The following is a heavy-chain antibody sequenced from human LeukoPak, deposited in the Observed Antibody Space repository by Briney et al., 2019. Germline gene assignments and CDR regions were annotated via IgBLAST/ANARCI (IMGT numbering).Heavy chain of an antibody. J-gene: IGHJ4*02. V-gene: IGHV3-30-3*01. CDR1: GFTFSTYA. D-gene: IGHD3-22*01. CDR3: ARGLKYYYDSSGYYSLDY. Sequence: GGSLRLSCAASGFTFSTYAVHWVRQAPGKGLEWVAVISYDGSNEYYADSVKGRFTISRDNSKNTLYLQMNSLRAEDTAVYYCARGLKYYYDSSGYYSLDYWGQGTLVTVSS. CDR2: ISYDGSNE.